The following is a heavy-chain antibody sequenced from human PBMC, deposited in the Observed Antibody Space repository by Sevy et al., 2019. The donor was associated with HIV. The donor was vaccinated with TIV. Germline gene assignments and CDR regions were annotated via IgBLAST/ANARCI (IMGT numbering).Heavy chain of an antibody. J-gene: IGHJ5*02. Sequence: GGSLRLSCAASGFTFSSYWMHWVRQVTGKGLVWVSRIKSDRSSTSYADYVKGRFTISRDNAKNTLYLQMNSLRAEDTAVYYCARDRSGSYHVSDYWFAPWGQGTLVTVSP. V-gene: IGHV3-74*01. CDR3: ARDRSGSYHVSDYWFAP. CDR1: GFTFSSYW. CDR2: IKSDRSST. D-gene: IGHD1-26*01.